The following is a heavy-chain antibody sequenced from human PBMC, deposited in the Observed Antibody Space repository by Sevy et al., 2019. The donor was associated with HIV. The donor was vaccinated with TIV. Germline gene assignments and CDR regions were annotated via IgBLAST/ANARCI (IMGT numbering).Heavy chain of an antibody. D-gene: IGHD3-22*01. Sequence: GGSLRLSCAVSGFTFSNYAMSWVRQAPGKGLEWVSAISGRDTGTFYAESVKGRLTISRENSKNTLYLQMNSLRAEDTAVYYCAKDTIVVVGEALDIWGRGTMVTVSS. CDR3: AKDTIVVVGEALDI. CDR1: GFTFSNYA. J-gene: IGHJ3*02. CDR2: ISGRDTGT. V-gene: IGHV3-23*01.